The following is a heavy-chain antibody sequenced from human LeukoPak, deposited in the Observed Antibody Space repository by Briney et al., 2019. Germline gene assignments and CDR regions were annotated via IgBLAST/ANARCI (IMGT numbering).Heavy chain of an antibody. CDR1: SGSFSGYY. CDR2: INHSGST. J-gene: IGHJ4*02. Sequence: SETLSLTCDVNSGSFSGYYWNWIRQPPGKGLEWIGEINHSGSTNYNPSLKSRVTISVDTSKNQFSLKLSSVTAADTAVYYCARGRRDYPYYYDSSGYFDYWGQGTLVTVSS. V-gene: IGHV4-34*01. D-gene: IGHD3-22*01. CDR3: ARGRRDYPYYYDSSGYFDY.